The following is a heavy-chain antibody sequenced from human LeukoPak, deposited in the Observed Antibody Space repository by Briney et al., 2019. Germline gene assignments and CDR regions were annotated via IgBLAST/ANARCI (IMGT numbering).Heavy chain of an antibody. CDR3: GRARKGYYFDY. CDR2: ISNTGSTT. J-gene: IGHJ4*02. V-gene: IGHV3-11*04. CDR1: GFTFSDNY. D-gene: IGHD1-14*01. Sequence: GGSLRLSCAASGFTFSDNYMTWIRQAPGKGLEWVSYISNTGSTTYYADPVKGRFTISRDNAKNSLYLQMNSLRAEDTAVYYCGRARKGYYFDYWGRETLVTVSS.